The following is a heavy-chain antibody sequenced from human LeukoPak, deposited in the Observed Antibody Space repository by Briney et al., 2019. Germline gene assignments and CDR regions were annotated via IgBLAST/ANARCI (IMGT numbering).Heavy chain of an antibody. V-gene: IGHV3-30*18. CDR1: GFTFSSYG. D-gene: IGHD5-18*01. Sequence: GGSLRLSCAASGFTFSSYGMHWVRQAPGKGLEWVAVISYDGSNKYYADSVKGRFTISRDNSKNTLYLQMNSLRAEDTAVYYCGKDFSPSVDTAMMDYYYYGMDVWGQGTTVTVSS. J-gene: IGHJ6*02. CDR3: GKDFSPSVDTAMMDYYYYGMDV. CDR2: ISYDGSNK.